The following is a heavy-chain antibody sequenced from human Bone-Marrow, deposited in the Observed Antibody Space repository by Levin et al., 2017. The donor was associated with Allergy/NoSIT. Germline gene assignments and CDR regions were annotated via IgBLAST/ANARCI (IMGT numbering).Heavy chain of an antibody. CDR2: INAAGSFT. V-gene: IGHV3-23*01. CDR3: AKDPSRAHAFDI. CDR1: EFTFSTYR. J-gene: IGHJ3*02. Sequence: GGSLRLSCEASEFTFSTYRMSWVRQAPGKGLEWVSFINAAGSFTAYADSVKGRFTVSRDNSKNTLYLQMNSLRAEDTAIYYCAKDPSRAHAFDIWGQGTMVTVSP.